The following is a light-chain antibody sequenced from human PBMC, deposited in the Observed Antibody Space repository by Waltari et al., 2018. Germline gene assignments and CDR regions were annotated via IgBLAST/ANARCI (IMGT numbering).Light chain of an antibody. CDR3: AAWDDSLDGLV. CDR1: SSNIGSNI. Sequence: QSVLTQPPPASGTPGQRVTIPCSGSSSNIGSNIVNWYQHIPGTAPKLLIHSNDQRPSGVPDRFSGSTSGTSASLAISGLQSEDETDYYCAAWDDSLDGLVFGGGTKLTVL. J-gene: IGLJ2*01. CDR2: SND. V-gene: IGLV1-44*01.